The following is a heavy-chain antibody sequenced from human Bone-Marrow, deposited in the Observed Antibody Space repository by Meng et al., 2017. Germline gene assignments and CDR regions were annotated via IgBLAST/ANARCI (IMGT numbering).Heavy chain of an antibody. D-gene: IGHD6-19*01. CDR3: ARTLRYSSGWPYYFDY. CDR2: IYSGGST. CDR1: GFTVSSNY. V-gene: IGHV3-53*04. Sequence: GESLKISCAASGFTVSSNYMSWVRQAPGKGLEWVSVIYSGGSTYYADSVKGRFTISRHNSKNTLYLQMNSLRAEDTAVYYCARTLRYSSGWPYYFDYWGQGTLVTGYS. J-gene: IGHJ4*02.